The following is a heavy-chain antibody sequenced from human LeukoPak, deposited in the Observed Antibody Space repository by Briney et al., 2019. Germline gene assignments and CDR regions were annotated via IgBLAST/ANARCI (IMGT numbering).Heavy chain of an antibody. V-gene: IGHV4-59*01. CDR3: SGNLNCVGDCYRDY. CDR1: GGSISSYY. Sequence: SETLSLTCTVSGGSISSYYGSWIRQPPGKGLEWIGYIYYSGSTNYNPSLKSRVTISVDTPTNQFSLKLSSVTAADTAAYYCSGNLNCVGDCYRDYWGQGTLVTVSS. J-gene: IGHJ4*02. CDR2: IYYSGST. D-gene: IGHD2-21*02.